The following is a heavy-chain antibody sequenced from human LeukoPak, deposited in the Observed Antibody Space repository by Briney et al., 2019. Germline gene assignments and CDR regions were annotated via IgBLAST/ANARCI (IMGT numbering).Heavy chain of an antibody. J-gene: IGHJ4*02. D-gene: IGHD1-26*01. CDR2: INGGGTGT. Sequence: GGSLRLSCAASGFTFSSYAMSWVRQAPGKGLEWVSGINGGGTGTYSVRGRVTISRDNSKNTLHLDMNSVRAEDTAIYYCAKAGAIKFDFWGQGILVTVSS. CDR3: AKAGAIKFDF. V-gene: IGHV3-23*01. CDR1: GFTFSSYA.